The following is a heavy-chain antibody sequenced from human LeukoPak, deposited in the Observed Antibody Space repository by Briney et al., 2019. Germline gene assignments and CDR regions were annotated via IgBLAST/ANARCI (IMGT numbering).Heavy chain of an antibody. D-gene: IGHD3-22*01. V-gene: IGHV3-48*03. CDR1: GFTFSSYE. J-gene: IGHJ4*02. CDR3: ASLYYYDSSGCDY. Sequence: GGSLRLSCAASGFTFSSYEMNWVRQAPGKGLEWVSYISSSGSTIYYADSVKGRFTISRDNAKNSLYLQMNSLRAEDTAVYYCASLYYYDSSGCDYWGQGTLVTVSS. CDR2: ISSSGSTI.